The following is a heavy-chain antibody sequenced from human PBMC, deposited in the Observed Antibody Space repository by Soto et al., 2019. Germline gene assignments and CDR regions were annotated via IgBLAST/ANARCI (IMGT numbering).Heavy chain of an antibody. CDR3: ARGYYDFWSGYFPGYYYGMDV. V-gene: IGHV1-18*01. D-gene: IGHD3-3*01. J-gene: IGHJ6*02. CDR1: GYTFTSYG. CDR2: ISAYNGNT. Sequence: ASVKVSCKASGYTFTSYGISWVRQAPGQGLEWMGWISAYNGNTNYAQKLQGRVTMTTDTSTSTAYMELRSLRSDDTAAYYCARGYYDFWSGYFPGYYYGMDVWGQGTTVTVSS.